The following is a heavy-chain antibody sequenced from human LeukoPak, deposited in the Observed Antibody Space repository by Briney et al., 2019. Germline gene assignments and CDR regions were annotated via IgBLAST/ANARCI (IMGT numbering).Heavy chain of an antibody. Sequence: PGGSLRLSCAASGFTFDDYAMHWVRQAPGKGLEWVSLISGDGGSTFYVDSVEGRFTLSRDNRKTSLYLKMNSLRTEDTALYYCAKARMAGSPLDYWGQGTLVTVSS. CDR3: AKARMAGSPLDY. CDR2: ISGDGGST. J-gene: IGHJ4*02. V-gene: IGHV3-43*02. CDR1: GFTFDDYA. D-gene: IGHD5-24*01.